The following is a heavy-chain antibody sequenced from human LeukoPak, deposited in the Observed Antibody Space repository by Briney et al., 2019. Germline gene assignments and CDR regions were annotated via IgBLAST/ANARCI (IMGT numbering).Heavy chain of an antibody. D-gene: IGHD3-10*01. J-gene: IGHJ4*02. V-gene: IGHV3-15*01. CDR2: IKSKTDGGTT. CDR3: TTGLPTVRGELDY. CDR1: GFTFSNAW. Sequence: GGSLRLSCAASGFTFSNAWMSWVRQAPGKGLEWVGRIKSKTDGGTTDYAAPVKGRFTISRDDSKNTLYLQMNSLKTEDTAVYYCTTGLPTVRGELDYWGQGTLVTVSS.